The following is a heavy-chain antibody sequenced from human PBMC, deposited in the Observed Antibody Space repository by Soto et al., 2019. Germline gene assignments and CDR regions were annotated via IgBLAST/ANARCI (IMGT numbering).Heavy chain of an antibody. CDR1: GFTFSSYS. J-gene: IGHJ4*02. D-gene: IGHD2-15*01. V-gene: IGHV3-21*01. Sequence: NPWGSLRLSCAASGFTFSSYSMNWVRQAPGKGLEWVSSISSSSSYIYYADSVKGRFTISRDNAKNSLYLQMNSLRAEDTAVYYCARGERGLLLRRDGAFDYWGQGTLVTVSS. CDR2: ISSSSSYI. CDR3: ARGERGLLLRRDGAFDY.